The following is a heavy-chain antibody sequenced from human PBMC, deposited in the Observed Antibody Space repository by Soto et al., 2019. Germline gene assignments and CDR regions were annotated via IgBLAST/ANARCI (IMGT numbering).Heavy chain of an antibody. D-gene: IGHD6-13*01. Sequence: SATLSLTCAVSGGSISRSNGWSLVRQPPGKGLEWIGYIYYSGSTYYNPSLKSRVTISVDTSKNQFSLKLSSVTAADTAVYYCARVESSSWYSGDYWGQGTLVTVS. CDR1: GGSISRSNG. CDR2: IYYSGST. CDR3: ARVESSSWYSGDY. V-gene: IGHV4-4*02. J-gene: IGHJ4*02.